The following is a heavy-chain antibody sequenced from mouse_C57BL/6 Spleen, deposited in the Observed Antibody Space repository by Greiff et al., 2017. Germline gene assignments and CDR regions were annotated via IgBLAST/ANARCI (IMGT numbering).Heavy chain of an antibody. Sequence: FQLQQSGPELVKPGASVKISCTASGYAFSSSWMNWVKQRPGKGLEWIGRINPGDGDTNYNGKFKGKATLTADKSSSTAYMQLSSLTSEDSAVYFCARESYYIYFDYWGQGTTLTVSS. CDR3: ARESYYIYFDY. D-gene: IGHD2-12*01. CDR2: INPGDGDT. J-gene: IGHJ2*01. V-gene: IGHV1-82*01. CDR1: GYAFSSSW.